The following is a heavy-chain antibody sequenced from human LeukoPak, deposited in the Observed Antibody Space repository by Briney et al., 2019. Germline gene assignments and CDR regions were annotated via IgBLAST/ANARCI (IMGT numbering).Heavy chain of an antibody. CDR1: AASISSYY. J-gene: IGHJ3*01. Sequence: PSDTHSLTCTVSAASISSYYWSWIRHHPGGGLEWIGNIYETGGNNFNPPLKSRVTISVGTCKNQFSLKLSSVSAAVTAVYYCVIPDDNSFAFWGQGTMVTVSS. CDR2: IYETGGN. CDR3: VIPDDNSFAF. V-gene: IGHV4-59*08. D-gene: IGHD3-9*01.